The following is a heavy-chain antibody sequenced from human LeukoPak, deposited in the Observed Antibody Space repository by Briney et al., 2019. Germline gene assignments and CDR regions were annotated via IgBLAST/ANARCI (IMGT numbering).Heavy chain of an antibody. CDR1: GFTFSPYS. Sequence: GGSLRLSCAASGFTFSPYSMNWVRQAPGKGLEWISYISSGSSTIYYADSVKGRFTISRDNAKNSLYLQMNSLRAEDTAVYYCARDPNTYGSGSDGGYWGQGTLVTVSS. V-gene: IGHV3-48*01. D-gene: IGHD3-10*01. J-gene: IGHJ4*02. CDR2: ISSGSSTI. CDR3: ARDPNTYGSGSDGGY.